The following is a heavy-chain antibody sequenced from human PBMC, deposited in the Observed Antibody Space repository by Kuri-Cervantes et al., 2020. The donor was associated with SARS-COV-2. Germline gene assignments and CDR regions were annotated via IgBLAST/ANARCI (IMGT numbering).Heavy chain of an antibody. CDR3: ARRGGALGYFDY. Sequence: GGSLRLSCAASGFTVSSNYMSWVRQAPGKGLEWVSYITSIGSTIYYADSVKGRFTISRDNAKNSLYLQMSSLRDEDTAVYYCARRGGALGYFDYWGQGTLVTVSS. CDR2: ITSIGSTI. CDR1: GFTVSSNY. D-gene: IGHD1-26*01. V-gene: IGHV3-48*02. J-gene: IGHJ4*02.